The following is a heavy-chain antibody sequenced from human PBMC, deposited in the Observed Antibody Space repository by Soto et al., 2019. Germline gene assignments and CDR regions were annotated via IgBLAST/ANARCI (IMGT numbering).Heavy chain of an antibody. CDR3: GKGDRGGYFYY. V-gene: IGHV4-34*03. J-gene: IGHJ4*02. CDR2: VNHSGST. D-gene: IGHD2-21*01. Sequence: PSETRSLTCGVYGGSFSGDYWSWIRQPPGKGLEWIGEVNHSGSTNYNPSLKSRVTISVDTSKNQFSLKLSSVTAADTAGYYWGKGDRGGYFYYWGRGTLVTVSS. CDR1: GGSFSGDY.